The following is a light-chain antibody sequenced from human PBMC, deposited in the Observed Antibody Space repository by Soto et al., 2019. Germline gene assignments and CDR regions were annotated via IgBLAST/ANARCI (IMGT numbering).Light chain of an antibody. J-gene: IGKJ1*01. CDR1: QSVSSY. CDR3: HQYNSSSEP. V-gene: IGKV3-15*01. Sequence: EIQMTQSPSTLSVSPGEGATLSCRASQSVSSYLAWYQQKPGQAPRLLIYRASTMTSGVPSRFSGSGSGTEFTLTISSLPSEDFATYYCHQYNSSSEPFGQGTKVDIK. CDR2: RAS.